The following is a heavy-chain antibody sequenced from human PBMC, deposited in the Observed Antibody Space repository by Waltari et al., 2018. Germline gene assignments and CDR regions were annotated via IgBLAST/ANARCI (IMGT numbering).Heavy chain of an antibody. CDR2: INHSGST. Sequence: QVQLQQWGAGLLKPSETLSLTCAVYGGSFRGYYWSWIRQPPGKGLEWIGEINHSGSTNYNPSLKSRVTISVDTSKNQFSLKLSSVTAADTAVYYCARGLDYYGSGSYYNGPGYYYYYMDVWGKGTTVTVSS. CDR3: ARGLDYYGSGSYYNGPGYYYYYMDV. CDR1: GGSFRGYY. J-gene: IGHJ6*03. V-gene: IGHV4-34*01. D-gene: IGHD3-10*01.